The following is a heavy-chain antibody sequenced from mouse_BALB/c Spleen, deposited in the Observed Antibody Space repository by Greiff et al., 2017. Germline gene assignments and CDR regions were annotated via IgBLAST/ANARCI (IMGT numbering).Heavy chain of an antibody. J-gene: IGHJ4*01. CDR3: ARVWTLYYYAMDY. D-gene: IGHD1-1*02. CDR2: IWAGGST. Sequence: VQLQESGPGLVAPSQSLSITCTVSGFSLTSYGVHWVRQPPGKGLEWLGVIWAGGSTNYNSALMSRLSISKDNSKSQVFLKMNSLQTDDTAMYYCARVWTLYYYAMDYWGQGTSVTVSS. V-gene: IGHV2-9*02. CDR1: GFSLTSYG.